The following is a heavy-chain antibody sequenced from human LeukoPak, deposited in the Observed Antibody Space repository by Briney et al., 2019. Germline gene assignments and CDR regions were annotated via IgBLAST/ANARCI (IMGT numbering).Heavy chain of an antibody. J-gene: IGHJ4*02. D-gene: IGHD5-24*01. Sequence: SETLSLTCTVSGGSISSGYYWGWIRQPPGKGLEWIGSIYHSGSTYYNPSLKSRVTISVDTSKNQFSLKLSSVTAADTAVYYCARDQMATIPFDYWGQGTLVTVSS. V-gene: IGHV4-38-2*02. CDR2: IYHSGST. CDR1: GGSISSGYY. CDR3: ARDQMATIPFDY.